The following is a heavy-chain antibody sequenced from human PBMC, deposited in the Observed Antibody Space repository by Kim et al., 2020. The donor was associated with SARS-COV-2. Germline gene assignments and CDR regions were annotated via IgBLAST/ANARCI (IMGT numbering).Heavy chain of an antibody. D-gene: IGHD3-3*01. J-gene: IGHJ5*02. CDR2: VSYDGGEK. CDR1: GFTFSHFD. V-gene: IGHV3-30*14. CDR3: APDGVPTRQRDPTGVHP. Sequence: GGSLRLSCAASGFTFSHFDVHWVRQAPGKGLQWLAQVSYDGGEKYYAGSVKGRFPLSIAPSPPTLYFPLLLLRPSAPAVFYCAPDGVPTRQRDPTGVHP.